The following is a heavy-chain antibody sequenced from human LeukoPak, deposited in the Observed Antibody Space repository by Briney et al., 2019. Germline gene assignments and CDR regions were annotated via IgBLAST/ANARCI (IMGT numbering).Heavy chain of an antibody. CDR3: ATHINWNYAGILDY. V-gene: IGHV1-2*06. D-gene: IGHD1-7*01. CDR1: GYTFTSYY. Sequence: ASVKVSCKASGYTFTSYYMHWLRQAPGQGLEWMGRINPNSGDTKFAQKFQGRVTMSRDTSLSTAYMELSRLTSDDTAVYFCATHINWNYAGILDYWGQGALVTVSS. CDR2: INPNSGDT. J-gene: IGHJ4*02.